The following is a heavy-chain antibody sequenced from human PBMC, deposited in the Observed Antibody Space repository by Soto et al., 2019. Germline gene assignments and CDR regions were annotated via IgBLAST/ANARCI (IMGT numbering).Heavy chain of an antibody. CDR2: INTHNGHT. Sequence: ASVKVSCETSGYTFTDYSMNWVRQAPGQRLEWMGWINTHNGHTQYSPRFDDRVTMTTDPSTSTAYMELKGLRSDDTAVYYCARTDTWAYWGQGTLVTVSS. D-gene: IGHD2-2*02. CDR1: GYTFTDYS. CDR3: ARTDTWAY. V-gene: IGHV1-18*04. J-gene: IGHJ4*02.